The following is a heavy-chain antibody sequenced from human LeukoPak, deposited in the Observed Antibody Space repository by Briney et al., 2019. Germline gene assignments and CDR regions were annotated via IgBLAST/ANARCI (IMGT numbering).Heavy chain of an antibody. D-gene: IGHD6-19*01. Sequence: ASVKVFCKASGYTFTGYYMHWVRQAPGQGLEWMGWINPNSGSTNYAQKFQGRVTMTRDTSISTAYMELSRLRSDDTAVYYCARSISVAGRPYYFDYWGQGTLVTVSS. CDR3: ARSISVAGRPYYFDY. CDR1: GYTFTGYY. J-gene: IGHJ4*02. V-gene: IGHV1-2*02. CDR2: INPNSGST.